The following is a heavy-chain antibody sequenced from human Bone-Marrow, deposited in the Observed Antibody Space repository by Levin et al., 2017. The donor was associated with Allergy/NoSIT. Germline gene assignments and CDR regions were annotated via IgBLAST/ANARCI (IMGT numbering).Heavy chain of an antibody. Sequence: GGSLRLSCAASGFTFSSYSMNWVRQAPGKGLEWVSSISSSSSYIYYADSVKGRFTISRDNAKNSLYLQMNSLRAEDTAVYYCARGLGCSGGSCRVFGRRGSGVLGSVSNRANYGMDGWGQGTTVTVSS. CDR3: ARGLGCSGGSCRVFGRRGSGVLGSVSNRANYGMDG. CDR2: ISSSSSYI. D-gene: IGHD2-15*01. J-gene: IGHJ6*02. V-gene: IGHV3-21*01. CDR1: GFTFSSYS.